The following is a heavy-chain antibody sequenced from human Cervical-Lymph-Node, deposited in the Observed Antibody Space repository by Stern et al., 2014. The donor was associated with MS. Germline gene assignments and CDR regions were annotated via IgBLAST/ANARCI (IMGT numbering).Heavy chain of an antibody. V-gene: IGHV1-69*06. CDR2: ITPIFDTA. D-gene: IGHD3-10*01. J-gene: IGHJ4*02. CDR3: ARLGGPSSY. Sequence: QVQLVQSGAEVKKPGSSVKVSCKASGGTFTSYVISWVRQASGQGLEWMGGITPIFDTANYAQKFQGKVTITADKSTSTAYMELNRLTFEDTAIYYCARLGGPSSYWGQGTLVTVSS. CDR1: GGTFTSYV.